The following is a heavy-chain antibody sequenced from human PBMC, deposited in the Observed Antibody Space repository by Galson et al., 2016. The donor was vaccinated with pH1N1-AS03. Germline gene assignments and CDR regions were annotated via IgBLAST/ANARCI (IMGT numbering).Heavy chain of an antibody. Sequence: QSGAEVKKPGESLKISCKGSGYTFTKYWIGWVRQMPGKGLEWMGIIFPGDSDTRYRPSFQGQVTIPADKSISTAYLQLNSLKASDTAMYYCARRAYGDYVDYFDYWGQGTLVTVSS. J-gene: IGHJ4*02. CDR1: GYTFTKYW. V-gene: IGHV5-51*01. D-gene: IGHD4-17*01. CDR3: ARRAYGDYVDYFDY. CDR2: IFPGDSDT.